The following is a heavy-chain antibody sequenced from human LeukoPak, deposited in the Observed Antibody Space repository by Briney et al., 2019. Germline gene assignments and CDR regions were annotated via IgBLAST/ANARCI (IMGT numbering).Heavy chain of an antibody. Sequence: ASVKVSCKASGYTFTSYSISWVRQAPGQGLEWMGWISAYNGNTNYAQKLQGRVTMTTDTSTSTAYMELRSLRSDDTAVYYWARDLKITMVRGVGYYFDYWGQGTLVTVSS. CDR3: ARDLKITMVRGVGYYFDY. V-gene: IGHV1-18*01. J-gene: IGHJ4*02. D-gene: IGHD3-10*01. CDR2: ISAYNGNT. CDR1: GYTFTSYS.